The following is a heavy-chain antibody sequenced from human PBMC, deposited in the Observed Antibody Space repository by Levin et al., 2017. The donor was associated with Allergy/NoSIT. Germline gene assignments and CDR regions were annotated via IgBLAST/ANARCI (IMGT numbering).Heavy chain of an antibody. Sequence: PGESLKISCAGSGFTFESFALYWVRQAPGRGLECLTAISYDGSQKFYADSVQGRLTVSRDNSKNMLFLQMDRLSPEDTAVYFCARTSPDTGSHFTYPYGMDVWGQGATVTVSS. CDR1: GFTFESFA. J-gene: IGHJ6*02. D-gene: IGHD1-26*01. V-gene: IGHV3-30*04. CDR3: ARTSPDTGSHFTYPYGMDV. CDR2: ISYDGSQK.